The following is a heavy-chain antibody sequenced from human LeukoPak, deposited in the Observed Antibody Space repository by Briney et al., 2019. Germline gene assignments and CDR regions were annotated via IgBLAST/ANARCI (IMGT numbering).Heavy chain of an antibody. V-gene: IGHV4-30-4*01. CDR3: ARGRGYGGTYYFDY. CDR2: IQYSGST. J-gene: IGHJ4*02. D-gene: IGHD4-23*01. Sequence: SQTLSLTCTVSGGSISSGDYYWSWIRQPPWKGLESIGYIQYSGSTSYNPSLKSRVTISVDTSKNQFSLKLTSVTAADTAVYYCARGRGYGGTYYFDYWGQGTLVTVSS. CDR1: GGSISSGDYY.